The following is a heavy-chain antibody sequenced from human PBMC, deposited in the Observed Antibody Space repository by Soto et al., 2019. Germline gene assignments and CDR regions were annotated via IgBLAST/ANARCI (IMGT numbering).Heavy chain of an antibody. D-gene: IGHD2-21*02. V-gene: IGHV3-30-3*01. CDR1: GFTFRSYA. CDR2: ISYDGSNK. CDR3: ARETDGMDA. Sequence: QVQLVESGGGVVQPGRSLRLSCAASGFTFRSYAMHWVRQAPGKGLEWVAVISYDGSNKYYADSVRGRFTISRDNSRNTLYVQMNSLRDEDTAVYYCARETDGMDAWGQGTTVTVSS. J-gene: IGHJ6*02.